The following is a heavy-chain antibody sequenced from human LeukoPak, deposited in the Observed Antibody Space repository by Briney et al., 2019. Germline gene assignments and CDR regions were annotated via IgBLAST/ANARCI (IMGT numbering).Heavy chain of an antibody. CDR1: GYTFTSYD. V-gene: IGHV1-8*01. CDR3: ARGWQEYYAFWSVYYSH. CDR2: MNPNSGNT. J-gene: IGHJ4*02. Sequence: ASVKVSCKASGYTFTSYDINWVRQATGQGLGWMGWMNPNSGNTGYAQKFQGRVTMTRNTSISTAYMELSSLRSEDTAVYYCARGWQEYYAFWSVYYSHWGQGTLVTVSS. D-gene: IGHD3-3*01.